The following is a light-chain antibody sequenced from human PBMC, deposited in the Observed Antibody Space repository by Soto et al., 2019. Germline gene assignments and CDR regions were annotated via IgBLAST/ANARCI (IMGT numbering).Light chain of an antibody. CDR1: SSDVGSYNL. J-gene: IGLJ3*02. V-gene: IGLV2-23*01. CDR2: EGS. Sequence: QSVLTQPASVSGSPGQSITISCTGTSSDVGSYNLVSWYQHHPGKAPKLMIYEGSKRPSGVSIRFSGSKSGNTASLTISGLQSEDEADYYCCSYTTTATWVFGGGTQLTVL. CDR3: CSYTTTATWV.